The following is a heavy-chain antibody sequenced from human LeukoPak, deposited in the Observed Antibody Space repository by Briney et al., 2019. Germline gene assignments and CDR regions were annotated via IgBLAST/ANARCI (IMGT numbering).Heavy chain of an antibody. J-gene: IGHJ4*02. CDR1: GYTFTSYY. V-gene: IGHV1-46*01. D-gene: IGHD2-15*01. CDR3: ARDRGYCSGGSCYPTYYFDY. Sequence: ASVKVSCKASGYTFTSYYMHWVRQAPGQGLEWMGIINPSGGSTSYAQKFQGRVTMTRDMSTSTVYMELSSLRSEDTAVYYCARDRGYCSGGSCYPTYYFDYWGQGTLVTVSS. CDR2: INPSGGST.